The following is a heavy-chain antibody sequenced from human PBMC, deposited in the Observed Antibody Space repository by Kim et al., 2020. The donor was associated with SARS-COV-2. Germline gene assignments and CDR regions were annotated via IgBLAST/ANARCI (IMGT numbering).Heavy chain of an antibody. CDR2: IIPIFGTA. D-gene: IGHD2-2*02. CDR3: ARGYCSSTSCYRGFDP. CDR1: GGTFSSYA. Sequence: SVKVSCKASGGTFSSYAISWVRQAPGQGLEWMGGIIPIFGTANYAQKFQGRVTITADESTSTAYMELSSLRSEDTAVYYCARGYCSSTSCYRGFDPWGQGTLVTVSS. V-gene: IGHV1-69*13. J-gene: IGHJ5*02.